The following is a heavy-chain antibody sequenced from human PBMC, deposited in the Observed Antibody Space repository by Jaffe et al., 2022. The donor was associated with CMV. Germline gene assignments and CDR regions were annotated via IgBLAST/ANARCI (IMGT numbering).Heavy chain of an antibody. CDR3: ARDKGQTTVTTAGYYYYYYMDV. J-gene: IGHJ6*03. V-gene: IGHV3-7*03. Sequence: EVQLVESGGGLVQPGGSLRLSCAASGFTFSSYWMSWVRQAPGKGLEWVANIKQDGSEKYYVDSVKGRFTISRDNAKNSLYLQMNSLRAEDTAVYYCARDKGQTTVTTAGYYYYYYMDVWGKGTTVTVSS. D-gene: IGHD4-17*01. CDR1: GFTFSSYW. CDR2: IKQDGSEK.